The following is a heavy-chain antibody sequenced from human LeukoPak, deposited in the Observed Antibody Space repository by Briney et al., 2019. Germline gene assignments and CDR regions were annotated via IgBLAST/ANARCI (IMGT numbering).Heavy chain of an antibody. CDR1: GGSISTYY. D-gene: IGHD1-26*01. CDR2: IFYSGST. V-gene: IGHV4-59*01. Sequence: KPSETLSLTCTVSGGSISTYYWSWIRQPPGKGLEWIWFIFYSGSTNYNPSLKSRVTISVDTSKNQFSLKLSSVTAADTAVYYCARDRVGDTIGSFDYWGQGTLVTVSS. J-gene: IGHJ4*02. CDR3: ARDRVGDTIGSFDY.